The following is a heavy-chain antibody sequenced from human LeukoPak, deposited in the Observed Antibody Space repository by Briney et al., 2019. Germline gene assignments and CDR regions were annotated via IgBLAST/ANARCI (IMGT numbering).Heavy chain of an antibody. V-gene: IGHV4-59*08. CDR2: IYYSGST. CDR1: GGTISSYY. CDR3: ANYGSGTYWY. Sequence: SETLSLTCTVSGGTISSYYWNWIRKPPGKGLQWIGYIYYSGSTNYNPSLKSRVTISEDTSKNQFSLKLSSVTAADTAVYYCANYGSGTYWYWGQGTLVTVSS. J-gene: IGHJ4*02. D-gene: IGHD3-10*01.